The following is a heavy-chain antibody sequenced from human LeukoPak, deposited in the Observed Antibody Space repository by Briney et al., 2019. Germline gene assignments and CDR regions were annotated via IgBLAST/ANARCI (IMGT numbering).Heavy chain of an antibody. Sequence: GGSLRLSCAASGFTFSDYYMSWIRQAPGKGLEWVSYISSSGSTIYYADSVKGRFTISRDNAKNSLYLQMNSLRAEDTALYYCARDESTGFGELFPPWGQGTLVTVSS. V-gene: IGHV3-11*01. D-gene: IGHD3-10*01. J-gene: IGHJ5*02. CDR2: ISSSGSTI. CDR1: GFTFSDYY. CDR3: ARDESTGFGELFPP.